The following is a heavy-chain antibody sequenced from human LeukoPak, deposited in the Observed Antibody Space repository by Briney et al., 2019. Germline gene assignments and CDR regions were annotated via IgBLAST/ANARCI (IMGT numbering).Heavy chain of an antibody. J-gene: IGHJ3*02. D-gene: IGHD4-17*01. Sequence: GASVKVSCKASGYTFTSYYMHWVRQAPGQGLEWMGWINPNSGGTNYAQKFQGRVTMTRDTSISTAYMELSRLRSDDTAVYYCAIKTPGHGDFPYAFDIWGQGTMVTVSS. CDR3: AIKTPGHGDFPYAFDI. CDR2: INPNSGGT. CDR1: GYTFTSYY. V-gene: IGHV1-2*02.